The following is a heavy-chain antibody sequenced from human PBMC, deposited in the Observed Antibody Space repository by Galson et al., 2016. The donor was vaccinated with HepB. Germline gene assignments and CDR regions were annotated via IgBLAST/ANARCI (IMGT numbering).Heavy chain of an antibody. CDR3: IKEHYYAEY. CDR1: GFTFSNVW. Sequence: SLRLSCAASGFTFSNVWMNWVRQAPGKGLEWVARIRRMSDGGTTDYAAPVKGRFVVSRDDSINTLYLQMNSLKTEGSGMYYCIKEHYYAEYWGQGTPVTVSS. J-gene: IGHJ4*02. V-gene: IGHV3-15*05. CDR2: IRRMSDGGTT. D-gene: IGHD3-10*01.